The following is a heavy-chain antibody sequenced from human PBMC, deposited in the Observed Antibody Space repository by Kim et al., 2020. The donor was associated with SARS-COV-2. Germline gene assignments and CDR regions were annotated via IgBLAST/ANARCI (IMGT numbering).Heavy chain of an antibody. D-gene: IGHD5-18*01. V-gene: IGHV4-34*01. Sequence: SETLSLTCAVYGGSFSGYYWSWVRQPPGKGLEWIGEIHPSGSANYSPSLTGRVTISTDTSKNQFSLKLNSATAADTAVYFCARGRDSAKVAYWGQGTLVTVSS. CDR2: IHPSGSA. CDR1: GGSFSGYY. CDR3: ARGRDSAKVAY. J-gene: IGHJ4*02.